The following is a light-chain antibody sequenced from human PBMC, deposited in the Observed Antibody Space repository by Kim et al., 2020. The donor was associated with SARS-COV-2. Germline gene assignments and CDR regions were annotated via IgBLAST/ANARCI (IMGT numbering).Light chain of an antibody. CDR3: QNDGSSFFT. CDR2: GAS. J-gene: IGKJ5*01. V-gene: IGKV3-20*01. CDR1: QSVSSNS. Sequence: EIVLTQSPGTLSLSPGERATLTCRASQSVSSNSLAWYQQKPGQAPRLLIYGASSRATGIPDRFSGSGSGTDFTLTISRLEPEDFAVYYCQNDGSSFFTFGQGTRLEIK.